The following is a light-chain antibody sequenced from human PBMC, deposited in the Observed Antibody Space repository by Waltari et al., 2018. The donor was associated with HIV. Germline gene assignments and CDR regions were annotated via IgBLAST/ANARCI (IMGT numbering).Light chain of an antibody. Sequence: QSALTQPASVSGSPGQSITISCTGTSSDVGGYNYVSWYHQHPGKAPKLMIYDVSKRPSGVSNRFSGSKSGNTASLTISGLQAEDDADYYCSSYTSSSTFDVVFGGGTKLTVL. CDR2: DVS. CDR1: SSDVGGYNY. CDR3: SSYTSSSTFDVV. J-gene: IGLJ2*01. V-gene: IGLV2-14*01.